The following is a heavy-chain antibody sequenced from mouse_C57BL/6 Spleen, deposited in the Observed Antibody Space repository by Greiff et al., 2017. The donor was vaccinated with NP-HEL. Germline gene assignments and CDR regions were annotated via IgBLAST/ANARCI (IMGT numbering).Heavy chain of an antibody. Sequence: EVKLQESGPGLVKPSQSLSLTCSVTGYSITSGYYWNWIRQFPGNQLEWMGYISYDGSNNYNPSLKNRISITRDTSKNQFFLKLNSVTTEDTATYYCARGRDDYDGAWFAYWGQGTLVTVSA. J-gene: IGHJ3*01. CDR2: ISYDGSN. CDR1: GYSITSGYY. CDR3: ARGRDDYDGAWFAY. V-gene: IGHV3-6*01. D-gene: IGHD2-4*01.